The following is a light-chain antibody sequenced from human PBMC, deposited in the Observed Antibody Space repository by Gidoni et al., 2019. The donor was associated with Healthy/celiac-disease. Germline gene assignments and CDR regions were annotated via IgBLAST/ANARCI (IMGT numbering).Light chain of an antibody. J-gene: IGKJ1*01. V-gene: IGKV1-5*01. CDR3: QQYDSYSRT. CDR2: DAS. CDR1: QSISSW. Sequence: DIQMPPSLSTLSASVGHRVTISCRSSQSISSWLAWYQQKPGKAPKLLIYDASSLESGVPSRFSGSGSGTEFTLTISRLQPDDFATYYCQQYDSYSRTFGQGTKVEIK.